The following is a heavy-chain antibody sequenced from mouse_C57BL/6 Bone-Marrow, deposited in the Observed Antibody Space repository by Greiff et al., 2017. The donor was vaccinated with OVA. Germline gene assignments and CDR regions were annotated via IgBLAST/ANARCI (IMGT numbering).Heavy chain of an antibody. CDR2: IDPSDSYT. V-gene: IGHV1-69*01. J-gene: IGHJ2*01. CDR3: AREGNYYGSSYDY. CDR1: GYTFTSYW. Sequence: QVQLQQPGAELVMPGASVKLSCKASGYTFTSYWMHWVKQRPGQGLEWIGEIDPSDSYTNYNQKFKGKSTLTVDKSSSTAYMQLSSLTSEDSAVYYCAREGNYYGSSYDYWGQGTTLTVSS. D-gene: IGHD1-1*01.